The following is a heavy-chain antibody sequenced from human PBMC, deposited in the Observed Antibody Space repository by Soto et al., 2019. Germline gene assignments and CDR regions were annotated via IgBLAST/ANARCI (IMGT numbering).Heavy chain of an antibody. CDR2: ISTAGSST. V-gene: IGHV3-74*01. CDR3: ARGGTVTTRWGLFDY. J-gene: IGHJ4*02. CDR1: GFTFSSFW. Sequence: EVQLVESGGGLVQPWGSLRLSCAASGFTFSSFWMHWVRQTPGKGPVWVSRISTAGSSTGYADSVKGRFTISRDSAKNTLYLQMDSLRAVDTAIYYCARGGTVTTRWGLFDYLGQGTLVTVSS. D-gene: IGHD4-17*01.